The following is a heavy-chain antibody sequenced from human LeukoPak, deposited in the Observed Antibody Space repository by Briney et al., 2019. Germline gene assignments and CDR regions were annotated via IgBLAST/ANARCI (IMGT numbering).Heavy chain of an antibody. J-gene: IGHJ4*02. V-gene: IGHV3-43*01. CDR2: ISWDGDST. CDR3: AKDIGVGSCNGCLFDY. CDR1: GFTFDDYT. Sequence: GGSLRLSCAASGFTFDDYTMHWVRQAPGKGLEWVSLISWDGDSTYSADSVKGRFTLSRDNSKNSLYLQMNSLRTEDTALYYCAKDIGVGSCNGCLFDYWGQGTLVTVSS. D-gene: IGHD2-15*01.